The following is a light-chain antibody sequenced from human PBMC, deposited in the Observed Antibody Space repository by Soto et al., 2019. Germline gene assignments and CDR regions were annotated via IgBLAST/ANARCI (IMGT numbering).Light chain of an antibody. Sequence: SYELTQPPAVSVAPGKTATITCGGNNIGSKSVHWYQQRPGQAPVLVIYYDSDRPSGIPERFSGSNSGNTATLTISRVEAGDEADYYCQVWDDSSDHLYVFGTGTKVTVL. CDR3: QVWDDSSDHLYV. J-gene: IGLJ1*01. CDR2: YDS. CDR1: NIGSKS. V-gene: IGLV3-21*04.